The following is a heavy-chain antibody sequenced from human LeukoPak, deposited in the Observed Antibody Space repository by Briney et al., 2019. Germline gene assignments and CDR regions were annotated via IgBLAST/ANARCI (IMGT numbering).Heavy chain of an antibody. J-gene: IGHJ4*02. Sequence: ASVKVSCKASGYTSTSYDINWVRQATGQGLEWMGWMNPNSGNTGYAQKFQGRVTMTRNTSISTAYMELSSLGSEDTAAYYCARGYRAYYDSSGYSDYWGQGTLVTVSS. D-gene: IGHD3-22*01. V-gene: IGHV1-8*01. CDR1: GYTSTSYD. CDR3: ARGYRAYYDSSGYSDY. CDR2: MNPNSGNT.